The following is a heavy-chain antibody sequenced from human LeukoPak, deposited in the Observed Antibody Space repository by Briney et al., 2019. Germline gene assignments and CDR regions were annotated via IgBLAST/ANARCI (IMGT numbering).Heavy chain of an antibody. Sequence: GESLKISCKGSGYSITSYWICWVRHLPGKRLEWMGIIYPGDSDTSYSPSFQGQVTISAGKSLSTANLQCSIPTAAATAMYCWARWGLRYFDGLTPYNWFEPWGQGTLVTVSS. J-gene: IGHJ5*02. CDR1: GYSITSYW. CDR2: IYPGDSDT. CDR3: ARWGLRYFDGLTPYNWFEP. V-gene: IGHV5-51*01. D-gene: IGHD3-9*01.